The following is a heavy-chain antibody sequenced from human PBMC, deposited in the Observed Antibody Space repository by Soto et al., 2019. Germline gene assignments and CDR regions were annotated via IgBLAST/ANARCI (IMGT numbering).Heavy chain of an antibody. V-gene: IGHV3-23*01. CDR2: ISGSGGST. CDR3: AYSSTPFDY. D-gene: IGHD6-13*01. CDR1: GFTFTSYA. Sequence: EVQLLESGGGLVQPGGSLRLSCAASGFTFTSYAMSWVRQAPGKGMEWVSAISGSGGSTYYADSVKGRFTISRENSKNTLYLQMNSLRAEDTAVYYCAYSSTPFDYWGQGTLVTVSS. J-gene: IGHJ4*02.